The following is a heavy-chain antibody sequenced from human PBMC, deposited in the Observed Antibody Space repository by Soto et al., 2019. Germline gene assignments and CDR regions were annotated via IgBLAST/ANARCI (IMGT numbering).Heavy chain of an antibody. CDR1: GGSISSYY. J-gene: IGHJ4*02. CDR2: IYYSGST. D-gene: IGHD3-22*01. Sequence: SETLSLTCTVSGGSISSYYWSWIRQPPGKGLEWIGYIYYSGSTNYNPSLKSRVTISVDTSKNQFSLKLSSVTAADTAVYYCARLPKYYYDSSGYLDYWGQGTLVTVSS. V-gene: IGHV4-59*08. CDR3: ARLPKYYYDSSGYLDY.